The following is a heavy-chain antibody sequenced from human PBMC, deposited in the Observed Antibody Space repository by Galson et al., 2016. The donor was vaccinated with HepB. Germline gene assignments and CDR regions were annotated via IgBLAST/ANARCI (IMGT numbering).Heavy chain of an antibody. Sequence: SLRLSCAASGFTFSSYAMTWVRQAPGKGLEWVSGISDSGGNTYFADSVKGRFTISRGDSKDSLYLQMNSLRPDDPAVYYCVRTVSVGARPGRHHDHWGPGTVVTVSS. CDR3: VRTVSVGARPGRHHDH. J-gene: IGHJ4*02. CDR2: ISDSGGNT. D-gene: IGHD1-26*01. CDR1: GFTFSSYA. V-gene: IGHV3-23*01.